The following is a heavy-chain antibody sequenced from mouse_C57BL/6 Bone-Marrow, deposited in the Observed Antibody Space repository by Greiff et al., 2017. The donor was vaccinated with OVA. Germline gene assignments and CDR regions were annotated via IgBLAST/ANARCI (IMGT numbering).Heavy chain of an antibody. D-gene: IGHD1-1*01. CDR2: ISDGGSYT. CDR3: ARDQDYYGSSLWYFDV. Sequence: EVMLVESGGGLVKPGGSLKLSCAASGFTFSSYAMSWVRQTPEKRLEWVATISDGGSYTYYPDNVKGRFPISRDNAKNNLYLQMSHLKSEDTAMYYCARDQDYYGSSLWYFDVWGTGTTVTVSS. CDR1: GFTFSSYA. V-gene: IGHV5-4*01. J-gene: IGHJ1*03.